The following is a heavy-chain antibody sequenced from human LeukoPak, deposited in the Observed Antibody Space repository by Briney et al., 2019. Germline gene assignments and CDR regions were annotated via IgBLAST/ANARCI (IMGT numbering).Heavy chain of an antibody. J-gene: IGHJ6*03. CDR3: ARGAWIAAAAGYYYYMDV. CDR2: IYTSGST. CDR1: GGSISSGSYY. Sequence: PSETLSLTCTVSGGSISSGSYYWSWIRQPAGKGLEWIGRIYTSGSTNYNPSLKSRVTISVDTSKNQFSLKLSSVTAADTAVYYCARGAWIAAAAGYYYYMDVWGKGTTVTISS. D-gene: IGHD6-13*01. V-gene: IGHV4-61*02.